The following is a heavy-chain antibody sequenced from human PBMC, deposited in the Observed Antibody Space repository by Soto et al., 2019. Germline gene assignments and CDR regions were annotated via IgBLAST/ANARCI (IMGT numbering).Heavy chain of an antibody. Sequence: QVQLQESGPGLVKPLETLSLTCTVSGGSVSSGSYYWSWIRQPPGKGLEWIGYIYYSGSTNYNPSLKSRVTISVDTSKTQFSLKLSSVTAADTAVYYCARDLWRVPAATGFDPWGQGTLVTVSS. CDR3: ARDLWRVPAATGFDP. J-gene: IGHJ5*02. CDR1: GGSVSSGSYY. V-gene: IGHV4-61*01. D-gene: IGHD2-2*01. CDR2: IYYSGST.